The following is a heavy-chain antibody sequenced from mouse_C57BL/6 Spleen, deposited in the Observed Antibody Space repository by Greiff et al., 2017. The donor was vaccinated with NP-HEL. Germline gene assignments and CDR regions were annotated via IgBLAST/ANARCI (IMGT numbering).Heavy chain of an antibody. V-gene: IGHV1-82*01. Sequence: VQLQQSGPELVKPGASVKISCKASGYAFSSSWMNWVKQRPGKGLEWIGRIYPGDGDTNYNGKFKGKATLTADKSSSTAYMQLSSLTSEDSAVYFCARNYGSSYEGFDYWGQGTTLTVSS. CDR2: IYPGDGDT. D-gene: IGHD1-1*01. CDR1: GYAFSSSW. J-gene: IGHJ2*01. CDR3: ARNYGSSYEGFDY.